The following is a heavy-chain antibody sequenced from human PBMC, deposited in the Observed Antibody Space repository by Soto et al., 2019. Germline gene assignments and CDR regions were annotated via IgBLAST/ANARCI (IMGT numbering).Heavy chain of an antibody. CDR3: ARTYGYSSSWYQTTYYYYYYMDV. CDR2: TYYRSKWYN. J-gene: IGHJ6*03. D-gene: IGHD6-13*01. V-gene: IGHV6-1*01. Sequence: SQTLSLTCAISGDSVSSNSAAWNWIRQSLSRGLEWLGRTYYRSKWYNDYAVSVKSRITINPDTSKNQFSLQLNSVTPEDTAVYYCARTYGYSSSWYQTTYYYYYYMDVWGKGTTVTVSS. CDR1: GDSVSSNSAA.